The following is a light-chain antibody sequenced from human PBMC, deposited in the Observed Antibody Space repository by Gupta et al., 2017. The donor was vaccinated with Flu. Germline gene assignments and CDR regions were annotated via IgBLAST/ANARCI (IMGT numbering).Light chain of an antibody. CDR1: QDIRNL. CDR3: LQHNTYPPA. J-gene: IGKJ1*01. V-gene: IGKV1-17*01. Sequence: DIQMTQSPSSLSASVGDRVTITCRANQDIRNLLGWFQQKPGQAPKRLIYAASSLQSGVPSRFSGSGSGTEFTLTISSLQPEDFATYYCLQHNTYPPAFGQGTKVEIK. CDR2: AAS.